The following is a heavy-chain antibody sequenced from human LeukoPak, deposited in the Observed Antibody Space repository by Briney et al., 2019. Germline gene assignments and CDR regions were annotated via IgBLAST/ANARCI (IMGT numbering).Heavy chain of an antibody. CDR3: ASATYYDFWSGYYLFDY. CDR1: GGSISSGDYY. V-gene: IGHV4-30-4*08. CDR2: IYYSGST. D-gene: IGHD3-3*01. J-gene: IGHJ4*02. Sequence: SETLSLTCTVSGGSISSGDYYWSWIRQPPGKGLEWIGYIYYSGSTYYDPSLKSRVTISVDTSKNQFSLKLSSVTAADTAVYYCASATYYDFWSGYYLFDYWGQGTLVTVSS.